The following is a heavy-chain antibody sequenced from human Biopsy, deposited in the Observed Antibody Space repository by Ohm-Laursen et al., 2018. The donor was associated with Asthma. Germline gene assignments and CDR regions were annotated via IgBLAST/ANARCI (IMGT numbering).Heavy chain of an antibody. CDR1: GYTFNSVG. V-gene: IGHV1-18*01. CDR3: ARAVDYSHYYGIDV. D-gene: IGHD3-10*01. Sequence: SVKVPCKASGYTFNSVGITWVRQAPGQGLEWMGWISVYNGNTKVAQKLQDRVTMITDTSTSTAYMELRSLRSDDTAVYFCARAVDYSHYYGIDVWGQGTTVTVS. CDR2: ISVYNGNT. J-gene: IGHJ6*02.